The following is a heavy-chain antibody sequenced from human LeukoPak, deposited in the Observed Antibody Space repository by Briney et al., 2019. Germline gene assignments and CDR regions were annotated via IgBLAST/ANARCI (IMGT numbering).Heavy chain of an antibody. Sequence: PGGSLRLSCAASGFTFSSYAMHWVRQAPGKGLEWVAVISYDGSNKYYADSVKGRFTISRDNSKHTLYLQMNSLRAEDTAVYYCARVGYSYGWDYYYGMDVWGQGTTVTVSS. V-gene: IGHV3-30-3*01. D-gene: IGHD5-18*01. CDR1: GFTFSSYA. J-gene: IGHJ6*02. CDR2: ISYDGSNK. CDR3: ARVGYSYGWDYYYGMDV.